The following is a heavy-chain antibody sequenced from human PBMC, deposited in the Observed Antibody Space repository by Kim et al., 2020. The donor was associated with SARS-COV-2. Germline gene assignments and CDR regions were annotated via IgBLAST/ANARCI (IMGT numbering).Heavy chain of an antibody. Sequence: VQNHQGRVTMTADTTTRTAYMELRSLRSDDTAVYYCARLSSGWFVGYFDYWGQGTLVTVSS. CDR3: ARLSSGWFVGYFDY. D-gene: IGHD6-19*01. J-gene: IGHJ4*02. V-gene: IGHV1-18*01.